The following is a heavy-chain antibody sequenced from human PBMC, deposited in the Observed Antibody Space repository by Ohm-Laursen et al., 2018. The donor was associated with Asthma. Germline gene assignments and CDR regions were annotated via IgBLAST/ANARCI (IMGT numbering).Heavy chain of an antibody. J-gene: IGHJ4*02. D-gene: IGHD3-16*01. CDR1: GFTFRSYA. V-gene: IGHV3-30-3*01. CDR2: GGSYYDGGLK. Sequence: SSLRLSCAASGFTFRSYAMHWVRQAPGKGLEWVAVGGSYYDGGLKYYADSVNGRFTVSRDDSKNSLYLQMNSLRDEDTAVYYCSTYTIPMKDWGQGTLVTVSS. CDR3: STYTIPMKD.